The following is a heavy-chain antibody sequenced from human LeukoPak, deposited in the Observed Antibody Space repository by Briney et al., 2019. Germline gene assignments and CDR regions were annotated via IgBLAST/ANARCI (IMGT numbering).Heavy chain of an antibody. Sequence: SETLSLTCTVSGGSISSGDYYWRWIRQPPGKGLEWIGYIYHSGSTYYNPSLKSRVTVSVDTSKNQFSLKLSSVTAADTAVYYCARQSTVTSWFDPWGQGTLVTVSS. D-gene: IGHD4-17*01. CDR2: IYHSGST. CDR1: GGSISSGDYY. J-gene: IGHJ5*02. CDR3: ARQSTVTSWFDP. V-gene: IGHV4-30-4*01.